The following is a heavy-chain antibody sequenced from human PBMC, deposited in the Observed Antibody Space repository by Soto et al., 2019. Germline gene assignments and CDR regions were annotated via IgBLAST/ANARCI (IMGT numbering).Heavy chain of an antibody. V-gene: IGHV4-59*08. CDR3: ARRGVYFHWAAGLYYYAMDV. CDR1: HGSISTYY. D-gene: IGHD3-9*01. Sequence: SETLSLTCTVSHGSISTYYWSWIRQPPGKALELIGYINYSGTTDYNPSLKSRVTISVDTSKNQFSLRLTSVTAADTAVYYCARRGVYFHWAAGLYYYAMDVWGQGTTVT. J-gene: IGHJ6*02. CDR2: INYSGTT.